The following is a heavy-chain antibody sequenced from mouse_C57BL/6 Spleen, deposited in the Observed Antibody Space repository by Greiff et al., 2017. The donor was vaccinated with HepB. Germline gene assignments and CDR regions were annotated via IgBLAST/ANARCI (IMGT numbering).Heavy chain of an antibody. CDR2: IYPGDGDT. J-gene: IGHJ3*01. V-gene: IGHV1-80*01. CDR3: ARGDYYGSSYGFAY. D-gene: IGHD1-1*01. Sequence: VNLVESGAELVKPGASVKISCKASGYAFSSYWMNWVKQRPGKGLEWIGQIYPGDGDTNYNGKFKGKATLTADKSSSTAYMQLSSLTSEDSAVYFCARGDYYGSSYGFAYWGQGTLVTVSA. CDR1: GYAFSSYW.